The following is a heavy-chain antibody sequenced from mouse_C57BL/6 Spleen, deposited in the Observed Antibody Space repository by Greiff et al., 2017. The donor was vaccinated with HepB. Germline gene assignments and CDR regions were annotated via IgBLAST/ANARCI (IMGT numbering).Heavy chain of an antibody. V-gene: IGHV5-12*01. CDR3: ARGFAY. CDR2: ISNGGGST. CDR1: GFTFSDYY. J-gene: IGHJ3*01. Sequence: EVQRVESGGGLVQPGGSLKLSCAASGFTFSDYYMYWVRQTPEKRLEWVAYISNGGGSTYYPDTVKGRFTISRDNAKNTLYLQISRLKSEDTAMYYCARGFAYWGQGTLVTVSA.